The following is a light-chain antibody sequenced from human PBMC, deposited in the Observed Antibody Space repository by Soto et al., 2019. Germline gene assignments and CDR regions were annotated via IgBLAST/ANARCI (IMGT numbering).Light chain of an antibody. CDR1: QSVSSSY. V-gene: IGKV3-20*01. CDR3: QQYGSSPTWT. Sequence: EIVLTQSPGTLSLSPGERATLSCRASQSVSSSYLAWYQQKPGQAPRLLIYGASSRDTGIPDRVSGSGSGTDFTLTISRLEPEDFAVYYCQQYGSSPTWTFGQGTNVEIK. CDR2: GAS. J-gene: IGKJ1*01.